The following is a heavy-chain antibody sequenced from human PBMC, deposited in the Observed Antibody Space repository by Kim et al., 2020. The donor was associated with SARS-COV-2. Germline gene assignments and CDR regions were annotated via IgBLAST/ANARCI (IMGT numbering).Heavy chain of an antibody. CDR3: ARDSSGSYSFYFDY. J-gene: IGHJ4*02. Sequence: ADAVKGRFTISRDHSKNTLYLQMNSLRAEDTAVYYCARDSSGSYSFYFDYWGQGTLVTVSS. D-gene: IGHD1-26*01. V-gene: IGHV3-30*01.